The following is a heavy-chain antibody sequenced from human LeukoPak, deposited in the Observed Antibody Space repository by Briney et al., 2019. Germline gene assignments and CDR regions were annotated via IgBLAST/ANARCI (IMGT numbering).Heavy chain of an antibody. D-gene: IGHD2-15*01. J-gene: IGHJ4*02. CDR3: AKGSHWFFDY. Sequence: GGSLRLSCAASGFSFSTYGIHWVRQAPGKGLEWVAFIQYDGSDKYYADSVKGRFTISRDNSKNNPYLQVNSLSAEDTAVYYCAKGSHWFFDYWGQGTLVTVSS. CDR2: IQYDGSDK. V-gene: IGHV3-30*02. CDR1: GFSFSTYG.